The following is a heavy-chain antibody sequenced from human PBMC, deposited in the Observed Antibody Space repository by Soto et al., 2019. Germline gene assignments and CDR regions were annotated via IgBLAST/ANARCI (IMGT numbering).Heavy chain of an antibody. CDR3: VRDGTRTLRDWFDP. Sequence: PSETLSLTCTVSGASISGYYWSWIRKSAGKGLEWIGRIYATGTTDYNPSLKSRVMMSVDTSKKQFSLRLRSVTAADTAVYYCVRDGTRTLRDWFDPWGQGISVTVSS. D-gene: IGHD1-1*01. CDR2: IYATGTT. CDR1: GASISGYY. J-gene: IGHJ5*02. V-gene: IGHV4-4*07.